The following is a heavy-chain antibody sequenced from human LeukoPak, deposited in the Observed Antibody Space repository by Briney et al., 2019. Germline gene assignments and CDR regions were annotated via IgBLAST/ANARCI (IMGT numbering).Heavy chain of an antibody. V-gene: IGHV4-4*07. Sequence: SETLSLTCTVSGGSISSDYWSWIRQPAGKGLEWIGRIYTSGSTNYNPSLKSRVTMSVDTSKNQFSLKLSSVTAADTAVYYCARDKADYYGSGRKDAFDIWGQGTMVTVSS. J-gene: IGHJ3*02. CDR1: GGSISSDY. CDR3: ARDKADYYGSGRKDAFDI. D-gene: IGHD3-10*01. CDR2: IYTSGST.